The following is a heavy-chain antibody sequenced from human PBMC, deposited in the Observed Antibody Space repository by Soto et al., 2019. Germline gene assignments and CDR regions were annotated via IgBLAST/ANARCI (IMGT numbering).Heavy chain of an antibody. CDR2: ISAFNGDT. D-gene: IGHD2-21*01. CDR3: ERDSPSSCLLGVNY. J-gene: IGHJ4*02. V-gene: IGHV1-18*01. Sequence: QVQLVPSGAEVKRPGASVKVSCKASGYSFQSYGISWVRQAPGQGLEMVGWISAFNGDTKYAQRLQDRVSMTTDTSTDTAHMELRSLRSDDTAIYYCERDSPSSCLLGVNYWGQGALCTVSS. CDR1: GYSFQSYG.